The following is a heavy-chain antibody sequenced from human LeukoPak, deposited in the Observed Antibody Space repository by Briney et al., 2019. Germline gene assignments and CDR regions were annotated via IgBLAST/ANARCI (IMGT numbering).Heavy chain of an antibody. V-gene: IGHV4-34*01. J-gene: IGHJ4*02. Sequence: SETLCLTCAVYGGSFSGYYWSWIRQPPGKGLEWIGEINHSGSTNYNPSLKSRVTISVDTSKNQFSLKLSSVTAADTAVYYCARGSGDDYSFDYWGQGTLVTVSS. D-gene: IGHD2-15*01. CDR3: ARGSGDDYSFDY. CDR1: GGSFSGYY. CDR2: INHSGST.